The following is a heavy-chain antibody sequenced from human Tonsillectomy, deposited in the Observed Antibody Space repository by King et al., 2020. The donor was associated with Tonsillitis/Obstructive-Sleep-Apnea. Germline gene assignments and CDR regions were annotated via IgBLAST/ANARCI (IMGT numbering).Heavy chain of an antibody. CDR1: GFTFSDVW. V-gene: IGHV3-15*07. CDR2: IKNKRDGGTT. CDR3: TRSRHGSGSPRGYFYYGIDV. Sequence: VQLVESGGGLVKPGGSLRLSCAASGFTFSDVWMNWVRQAPGKGLEWVGRIKNKRDGGTTDYAAPVKGRFTISRDDSKNTVYLQMNSLQTEDRAVYYCTRSRHGSGSPRGYFYYGIDVWGQGTTVTVSS. J-gene: IGHJ6*02. D-gene: IGHD3-10*01.